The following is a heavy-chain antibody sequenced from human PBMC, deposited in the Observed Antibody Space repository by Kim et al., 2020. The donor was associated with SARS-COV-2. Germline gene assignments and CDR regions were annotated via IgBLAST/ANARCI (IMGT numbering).Heavy chain of an antibody. CDR1: GFTFSSYG. CDR2: IWYDGSNK. D-gene: IGHD5-12*01. CDR3: ARGDPVEMATIFLFDY. Sequence: GGSLRLSCAASGFTFSSYGMHWVRQAPGKGLEWVAVIWYDGSNKYYADSVKGRFTISRDNSKNTLYLQMNSLRAEDTAVYYCARGDPVEMATIFLFDYWGQGTLVTVSS. V-gene: IGHV3-33*08. J-gene: IGHJ4*02.